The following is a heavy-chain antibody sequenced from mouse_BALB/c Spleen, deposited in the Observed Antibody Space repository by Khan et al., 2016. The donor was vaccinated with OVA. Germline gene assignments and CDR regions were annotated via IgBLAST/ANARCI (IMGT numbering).Heavy chain of an antibody. D-gene: IGHD2-2*01. J-gene: IGHJ2*01. V-gene: IGHV5-17*02. CDR1: GFTFSGFG. CDR2: ISSGSNTI. CDR3: ARTGYDYLDY. Sequence: EVELVESGGGLVQPGGSRKLSCAASGFTFSGFGMHWVRQAPEKGLEWVAYISSGSNTIYYADTVKGRFTISRDNPKNTLFLQMTSLRSEDTAMYFWARTGYDYLDYWGQGTTLTVSS.